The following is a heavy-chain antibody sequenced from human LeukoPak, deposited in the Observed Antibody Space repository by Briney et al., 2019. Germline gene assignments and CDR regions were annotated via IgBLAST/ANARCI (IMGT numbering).Heavy chain of an antibody. V-gene: IGHV3-11*04. Sequence: GGSLRLSCAASGFSFSNAWMSWVRQAPGKGLEWVSYISGTGSTIYYADSVKGRFTISRDNAKNLLYLQMNSLRAEDTAVYYCARDSQPIFTLDREVSTSDAFDIWGQGKIVTVSS. CDR1: GFSFSNAW. J-gene: IGHJ3*02. CDR3: ARDSQPIFTLDREVSTSDAFDI. CDR2: ISGTGSTI. D-gene: IGHD3-10*01.